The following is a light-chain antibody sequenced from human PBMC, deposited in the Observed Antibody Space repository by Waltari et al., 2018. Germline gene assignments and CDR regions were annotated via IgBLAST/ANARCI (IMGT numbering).Light chain of an antibody. V-gene: IGLV3-1*01. Sequence: SDELTQPPSLSVSPGQTVSIPCSGDKLETKYVCWYQQRPGHSPLLVIYQDSRRPSGIPERFSGSNSGNTATLTVSGTQAMDEADYYCQACDSASAVVFGGGTKLIVL. CDR2: QDS. J-gene: IGLJ2*01. CDR3: QACDSASAVV. CDR1: KLETKY.